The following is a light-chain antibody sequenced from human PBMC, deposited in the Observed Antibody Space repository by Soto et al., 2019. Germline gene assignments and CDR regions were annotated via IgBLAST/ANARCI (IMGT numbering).Light chain of an antibody. CDR1: QSVGNN. CDR3: QQRNYWLS. Sequence: EIVLTQSPATLSVSPGESATLSCRASQSVGNNLAWYQHKAGQAPRLLIYGATTRATGIPARFSGSGSGTEFTLTISSLQSEDFAVYYCQQRNYWLSFGGGTKVDIK. V-gene: IGKV3-15*01. J-gene: IGKJ4*01. CDR2: GAT.